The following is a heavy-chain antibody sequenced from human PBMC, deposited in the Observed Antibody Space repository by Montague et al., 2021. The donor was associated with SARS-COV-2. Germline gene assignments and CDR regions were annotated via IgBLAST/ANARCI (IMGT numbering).Heavy chain of an antibody. J-gene: IGHJ5*02. D-gene: IGHD3-10*01. CDR3: ARDCYDYGSGSYQRWFDP. CDR1: GYSISSDYY. Sequence: SETLSLTCTVSGYSISSDYYWGWIRQPPGKVLEWIGSIYHSGSTYYNPSLKSRVTISVDTSKNQSSLKLSSVTAADTAVYYCARDCYDYGSGSYQRWFDPWGQGTLVTVSS. CDR2: IYHSGST. V-gene: IGHV4-38-2*02.